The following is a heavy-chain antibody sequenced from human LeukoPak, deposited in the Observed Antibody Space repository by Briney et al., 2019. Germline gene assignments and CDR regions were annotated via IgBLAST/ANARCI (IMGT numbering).Heavy chain of an antibody. D-gene: IGHD6-13*01. Sequence: PSETPSLTCTVSGGSISSGGYYWSWIRQHPGKGLEWIGYIYYSGSTYYNPSLKSRVTISVDTSKNQFSLKLSSVTAADTAVYYCARSIAAAECFDYWGQGTLVTVSS. CDR2: IYYSGST. J-gene: IGHJ4*02. CDR3: ARSIAAAECFDY. V-gene: IGHV4-31*03. CDR1: GGSISSGGYY.